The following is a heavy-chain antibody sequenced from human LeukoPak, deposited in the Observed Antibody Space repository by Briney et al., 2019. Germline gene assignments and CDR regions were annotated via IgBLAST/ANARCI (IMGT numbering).Heavy chain of an antibody. Sequence: PSETLSLTCTVSGGSISSSSYYWGWIRQPPGKGLEWIGSIYYSGSTYYNPSLKSRVTISVDTSKIQFSLKLSSVTAADTAVYYCARRMVDPHPFDYWGQGTLVTVSS. D-gene: IGHD2-15*01. CDR1: GGSISSSSYY. V-gene: IGHV4-39*07. CDR3: ARRMVDPHPFDY. CDR2: IYYSGST. J-gene: IGHJ4*02.